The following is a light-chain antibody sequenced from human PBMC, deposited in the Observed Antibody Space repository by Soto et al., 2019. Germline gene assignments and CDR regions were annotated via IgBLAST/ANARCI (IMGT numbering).Light chain of an antibody. CDR1: SGHSSYA. CDR2: LNSDGSH. V-gene: IGLV4-69*01. Sequence: QLVLTQSPSASASLGASVKNTCTLSSGHSSYAIAWHQQQPEKGPRYLMKLNSDGSHSKGDGIPDRFSGSSSGAERYLTISSLQSEDEADYYCQTWGTGIQIFGGETKLTVL. CDR3: QTWGTGIQI. J-gene: IGLJ2*01.